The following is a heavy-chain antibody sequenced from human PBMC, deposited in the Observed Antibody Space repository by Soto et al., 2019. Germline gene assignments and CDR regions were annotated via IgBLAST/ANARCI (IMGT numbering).Heavy chain of an antibody. CDR3: ARSRVRGGYYFDY. J-gene: IGHJ4*02. CDR2: INTGNGNT. CDR1: GYTFTTYA. Sequence: QVQVVQSGAEVKKPGASVKVSFKASGYTFTTYAIHWVRQAPGQSLEWMGWINTGNGNTYYSQKMQARVTITRDTSASTAYMELSRLRSEDTAVYYCARSRVRGGYYFDYWGQGALVTVSS. D-gene: IGHD3-16*01. V-gene: IGHV1-3*04.